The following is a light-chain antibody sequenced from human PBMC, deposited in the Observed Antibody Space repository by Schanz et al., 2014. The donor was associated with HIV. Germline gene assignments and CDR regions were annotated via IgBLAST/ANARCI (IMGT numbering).Light chain of an antibody. CDR3: QQSGDSGGT. CDR2: GAS. J-gene: IGKJ4*01. V-gene: IGKV3-20*01. CDR1: QRLSSSY. Sequence: EIVLTQSPGSLSLSPGGRATLSCGASQRLSSSYLAWYQQKRDQPPRLVIYGASSRATGIPDRFSGSGSGTDFTLTISRLEPEDFAVYYCQQSGDSGGTFGGGTKVDMK.